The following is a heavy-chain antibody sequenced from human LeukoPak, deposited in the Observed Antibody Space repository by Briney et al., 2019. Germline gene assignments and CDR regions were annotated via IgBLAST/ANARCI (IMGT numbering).Heavy chain of an antibody. V-gene: IGHV5-51*01. D-gene: IGHD1-20*01. CDR1: GYSFTSYW. J-gene: IGHJ3*02. CDR3: ARPYGYNWNDDYAFDI. CDR2: IYPGDSDT. Sequence: HGESLKISCKGSGYSFTSYWTGWVRQMPGKGLEWMGIIYPGDSDTRYSPSFQGQVTISADKSISTAYLQWSSLKASDTAMYYCARPYGYNWNDDYAFDIWGQGTMVTVSS.